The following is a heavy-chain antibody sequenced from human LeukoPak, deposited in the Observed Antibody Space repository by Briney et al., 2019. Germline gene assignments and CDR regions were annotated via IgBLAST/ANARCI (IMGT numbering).Heavy chain of an antibody. V-gene: IGHV1-18*01. CDR3: ARPRSGSYFAAVY. D-gene: IGHD1-26*01. CDR2: ISAYNGNT. J-gene: IGHJ4*02. CDR1: GYTFTSYG. Sequence: ASVKVSCKASGYTFTSYGISWVRQASGQGLEWMGWISAYNGNTNYAQKLQGRVTMTTDTSTSTAYVELRSLRSDDTAVYYCARPRSGSYFAAVYWGQGTLVTVSS.